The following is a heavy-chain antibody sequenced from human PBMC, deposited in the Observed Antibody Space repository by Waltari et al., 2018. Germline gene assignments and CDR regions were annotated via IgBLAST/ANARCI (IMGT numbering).Heavy chain of an antibody. Sequence: QVQLQESGPGLVKPSETLSLTCAVSGSSIRSGYYWGWIRQPPGKGLEWIGSIYHSGSTYYNPSLKSRVTISVDTSKNQFSLKLSSVTAADTAVYYCARLEGMDVWGQGTTVTVSS. CDR1: GSSIRSGYY. V-gene: IGHV4-38-2*01. J-gene: IGHJ6*02. CDR2: IYHSGST. D-gene: IGHD1-1*01. CDR3: ARLEGMDV.